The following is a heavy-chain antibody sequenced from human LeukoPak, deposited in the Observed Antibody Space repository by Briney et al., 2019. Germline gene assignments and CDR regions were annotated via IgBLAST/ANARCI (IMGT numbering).Heavy chain of an antibody. J-gene: IGHJ4*02. V-gene: IGHV3-11*01. CDR3: ARDGLDYYGSGSYYNLYYFDY. Sequence: GGSLRLSCAASGFTFSDYYMSWIRQAPGKGLEWVSYISSSGSTIYYADSVKGRFTISRDNAKNSLYLQMNSLRAEDTAVYHCARDGLDYYGSGSYYNLYYFDYWGQGTLVTVSS. D-gene: IGHD3-10*01. CDR2: ISSSGSTI. CDR1: GFTFSDYY.